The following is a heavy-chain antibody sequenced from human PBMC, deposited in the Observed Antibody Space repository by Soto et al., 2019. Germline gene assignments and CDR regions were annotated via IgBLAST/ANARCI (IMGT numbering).Heavy chain of an antibody. D-gene: IGHD1-20*01. Sequence: SETLSLTCAVSGASISGSYYYWGWLRHSPGKGPEWIGSVFYTGFTSYNPSLESRVSVSVDTSKSQFSLKLSAVTAADTAVYYCATSQKGYNWNYFDHWGQGALVTVSS. CDR2: VFYTGFT. J-gene: IGHJ4*02. CDR1: GASISGSYYY. CDR3: ATSQKGYNWNYFDH. V-gene: IGHV4-39*01.